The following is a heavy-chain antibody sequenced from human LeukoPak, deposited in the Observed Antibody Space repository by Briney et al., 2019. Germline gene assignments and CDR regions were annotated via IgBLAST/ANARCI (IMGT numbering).Heavy chain of an antibody. D-gene: IGHD4-23*01. J-gene: IGHJ4*02. Sequence: GGSLRLSCAASGFIFSSYSMNWVRQAPGKGLEWVSYISTSSSNIYYADSVKGRFTISRDNAKNSLYLQMNSLRAEDTAVYYCARVPIGPGGFDYWGQGTLVTVSS. V-gene: IGHV3-48*01. CDR2: ISTSSSNI. CDR1: GFIFSSYS. CDR3: ARVPIGPGGFDY.